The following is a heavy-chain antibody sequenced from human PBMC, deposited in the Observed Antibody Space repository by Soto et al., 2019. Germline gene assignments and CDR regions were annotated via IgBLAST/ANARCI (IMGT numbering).Heavy chain of an antibody. CDR2: IKSRAHGGTT. Sequence: PGGSLRLSCAASGFSFTDAWMGWVRQAPGRGLEWVGRIKSRAHGGTTDFPAPVKGRFSISRDDSKSTLYLQMSSLQTEDTAVYHCTSDVGHMSLPLFSSWGQGTLVTV. V-gene: IGHV3-15*01. J-gene: IGHJ5*02. CDR3: TSDVGHMSLPLFSS. D-gene: IGHD1-26*01. CDR1: GFSFTDAW.